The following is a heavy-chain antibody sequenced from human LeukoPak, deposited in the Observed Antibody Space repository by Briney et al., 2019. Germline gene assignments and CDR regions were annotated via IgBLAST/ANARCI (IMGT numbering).Heavy chain of an antibody. CDR2: INPNSGGT. D-gene: IGHD1-26*01. Sequence: ASVKVSCKASGYTFTGYYMHWVRQAPGPGLERMGWINPNSGGTNYAQKFQGRVTMTRDTSISTAYMELSRLRSDDTAVYYCARGAGATRSFYYYGMDVWGQGTTVTVSS. CDR3: ARGAGATRSFYYYGMDV. V-gene: IGHV1-2*02. J-gene: IGHJ6*02. CDR1: GYTFTGYY.